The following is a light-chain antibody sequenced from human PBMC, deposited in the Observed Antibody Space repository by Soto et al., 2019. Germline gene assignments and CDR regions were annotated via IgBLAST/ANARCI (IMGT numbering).Light chain of an antibody. CDR2: RDN. CDR3: ATWDDSLSGVV. V-gene: IGLV1-47*01. J-gene: IGLJ3*02. Sequence: QAVVTQPPSASGTPGQRVTISCSGSSSNVGTNYVFCYEQLPGTAPKLLIYRDNQRPSGVPDRFSGSKSGTSASLAISGLRSAYEAQYYCATWDDSLSGVVFGGGTKVTVL. CDR1: SSNVGTNY.